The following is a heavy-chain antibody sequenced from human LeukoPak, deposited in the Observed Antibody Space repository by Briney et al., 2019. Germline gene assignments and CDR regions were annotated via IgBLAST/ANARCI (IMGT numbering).Heavy chain of an antibody. CDR2: IRPDGDNK. CDR1: GFTFSNYD. D-gene: IGHD3-10*01. J-gene: IGHJ5*01. CDR3: ARARRSGGITLIRGVKDRGWFDS. Sequence: GGSLRLSCAASGFTFSNYDMNWVRQAPGKGLEWVAFIRPDGDNKYYADSVKGRFTISRDNSKNTLYLQMNSLRAEDTAVHYCARARRSGGITLIRGVKDRGWFDSWGQGTLVTVSS. V-gene: IGHV3-30*02.